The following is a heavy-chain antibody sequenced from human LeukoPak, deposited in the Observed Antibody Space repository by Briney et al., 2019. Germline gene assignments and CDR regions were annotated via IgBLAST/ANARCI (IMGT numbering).Heavy chain of an antibody. D-gene: IGHD3-10*01. V-gene: IGHV3-30*18. CDR3: AKDRGYFDY. CDR2: ISYDGSNK. Sequence: QSGGSLRLSCAASGFTFSSYGMHWVRQAPGKGLEWVAVISYDGSNKYYADSVKGRFTISRDNSKNTLYLQMNSLRAEDTAVYYCAKDRGYFDYWGQGTLVTVSS. J-gene: IGHJ4*02. CDR1: GFTFSSYG.